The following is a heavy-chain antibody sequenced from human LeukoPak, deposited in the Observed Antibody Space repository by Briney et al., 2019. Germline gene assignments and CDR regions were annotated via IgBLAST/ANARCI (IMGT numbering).Heavy chain of an antibody. V-gene: IGHV3-21*01. CDR1: GFTFSSYS. CDR3: ARGPWGGGDYYFDY. D-gene: IGHD3-16*01. Sequence: GGSLRLSCAASGFTFSSYSMNWVRQAPGKGLEWVSSISSSSSYIYYADSVKGRFTISRDNAKNSLYLQMNSLGAEDTAVYYCARGPWGGGDYYFDYWGQGTLVTVSS. CDR2: ISSSSSYI. J-gene: IGHJ4*02.